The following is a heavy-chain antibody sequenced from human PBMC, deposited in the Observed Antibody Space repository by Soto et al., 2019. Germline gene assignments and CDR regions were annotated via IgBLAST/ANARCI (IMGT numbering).Heavy chain of an antibody. CDR3: ARQDSYGTIYNWFDP. CDR1: GGTFSSYA. V-gene: IGHV1-69*13. J-gene: IGHJ5*02. CDR2: IIPIFGTA. D-gene: IGHD5-18*01. Sequence: SSVKVSCKASGGTFSSYAISWVRQAPGQGLEWMGGIIPIFGTANYAQKFQGRVTITADESASTAYMELSSLRSEDTAVYYCARQDSYGTIYNWFDPWGQGTLVTVSS.